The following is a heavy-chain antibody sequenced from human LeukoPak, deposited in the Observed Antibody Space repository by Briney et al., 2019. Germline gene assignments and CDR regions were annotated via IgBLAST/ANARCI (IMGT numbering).Heavy chain of an antibody. V-gene: IGHV4-59*08. J-gene: IGHJ6*03. D-gene: IGHD5-12*01. CDR2: IFSSGST. CDR1: GGSISSYY. Sequence: SETLSLTCTVSGGSISSYYWSWLRQPPGKGLEWIGYIFSSGSTNYNPSLKSRVTISVDTSKNQFSLKLTSVTAADTAVYYCARHGYSGYIYYIDVWGKGTMVTVSS. CDR3: ARHGYSGYIYYIDV.